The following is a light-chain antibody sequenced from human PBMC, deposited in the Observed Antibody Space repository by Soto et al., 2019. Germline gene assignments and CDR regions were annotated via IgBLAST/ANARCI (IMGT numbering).Light chain of an antibody. CDR3: QQYGSSPQT. CDR1: QTISSSF. Sequence: EIVLTQSPGTLSLSPGERATLSCRASQTISSSFLAWYQQKPGQAPRLLIYTASSRATGIPDRFTGSGSGTEFTLTISSLEPEDFAVYYCQQYGSSPQTFXQGTKVDIK. J-gene: IGKJ1*01. V-gene: IGKV3-20*01. CDR2: TAS.